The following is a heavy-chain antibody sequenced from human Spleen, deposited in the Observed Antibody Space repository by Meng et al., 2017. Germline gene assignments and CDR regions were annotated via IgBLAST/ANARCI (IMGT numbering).Heavy chain of an antibody. CDR2: INHSGST. CDR3: ARGPTTMAHDFDY. D-gene: IGHD4-11*01. V-gene: IGHV4-34*01. CDR1: GGSFSDYY. J-gene: IGHJ4*02. Sequence: QVQLQQWGAGRLKPSETLSLTCVVSGGSFSDYYWSWCRQPPGKGLEWIGEINHSGSTNYNPSLESRATISVDASQNNLSLKLSSVTAADAAVYYCARGPTTMAHDFDYWGQGTLVTVSS.